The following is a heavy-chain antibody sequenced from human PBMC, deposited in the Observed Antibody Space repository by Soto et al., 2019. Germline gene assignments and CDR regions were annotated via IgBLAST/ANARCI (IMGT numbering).Heavy chain of an antibody. V-gene: IGHV4-34*01. Sequence: PSETLSRNCAVYGGSFSGYYWSWIRQPPGKGLEWIGEINHSGSTNYNPSLKSRVTISVDTSKNQFSLKLSSVTAADTSVYYCARRPGYSSGWYIYYYGMAVWGQGTTVTVS. CDR2: INHSGST. CDR1: GGSFSGYY. D-gene: IGHD6-19*01. J-gene: IGHJ6*02. CDR3: ARRPGYSSGWYIYYYGMAV.